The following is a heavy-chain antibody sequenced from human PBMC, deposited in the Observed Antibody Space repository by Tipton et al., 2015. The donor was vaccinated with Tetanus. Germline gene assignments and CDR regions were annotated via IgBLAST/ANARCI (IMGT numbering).Heavy chain of an antibody. Sequence: TLSLTCSVSGGSVSSGSYYWSWVRQPPGKGLEFIGYILYGKSTRYNPSLKSRVSMAGDPAKNQFSLRLTSVTAADTAVYYCARIHDYWSGYFDFWGQGTLVTVSP. CDR1: GGSVSSGSYY. V-gene: IGHV4-61*01. CDR3: ARIHDYWSGYFDF. CDR2: ILYGKST. J-gene: IGHJ4*02. D-gene: IGHD3-3*01.